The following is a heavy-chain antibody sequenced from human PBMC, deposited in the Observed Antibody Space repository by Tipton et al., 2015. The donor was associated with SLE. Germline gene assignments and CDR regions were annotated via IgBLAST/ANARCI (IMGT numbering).Heavy chain of an antibody. Sequence: TLSLTCTVSGGSLSSSRFYWSWSRQPAGKGLEWVGHIYTTGNTDYNPSLKSRVTISADTSENQFSLKLRSVTAADSAVYFCAREGNGHFWGHWGQGTLVTVSS. CDR1: GGSLSSSRFY. D-gene: IGHD4-17*01. CDR3: AREGNGHFWGH. V-gene: IGHV4-61*09. CDR2: IYTTGNT. J-gene: IGHJ4*02.